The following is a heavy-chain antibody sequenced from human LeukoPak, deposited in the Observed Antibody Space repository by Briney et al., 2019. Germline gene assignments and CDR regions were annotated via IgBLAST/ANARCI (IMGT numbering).Heavy chain of an antibody. CDR3: ARRRYSSGPDFDY. V-gene: IGHV4-38-2*02. J-gene: IGHJ4*02. D-gene: IGHD6-19*01. CDR2: IYHSGST. Sequence: SETLSLTCTVSGYSISSGYYWGWIRQPPGKGLEWIGSIYHSGSTYYNPSLKSRVTISVDTSKNQFSLKLSSVTAADTAVYYCARRRYSSGPDFDYWGQGTLVTVSS. CDR1: GYSISSGYY.